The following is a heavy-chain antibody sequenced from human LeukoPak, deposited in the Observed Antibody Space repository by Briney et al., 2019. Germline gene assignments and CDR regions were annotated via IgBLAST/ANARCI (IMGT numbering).Heavy chain of an antibody. CDR2: INHSGST. V-gene: IGHV4-34*01. CDR1: GGSFSGYY. J-gene: IGHJ4*02. CDR3: ARVPSKDSSGWWGY. D-gene: IGHD6-19*01. Sequence: SKTLSLTCAVYGGSFSGYYWSWIRQPPGKGLEWIGEINHSGSTNYNPSLKSRVTISVDTSKNQFSLKLSSVTAADTAVYYCARVPSKDSSGWWGYWGQGTLVTVSS.